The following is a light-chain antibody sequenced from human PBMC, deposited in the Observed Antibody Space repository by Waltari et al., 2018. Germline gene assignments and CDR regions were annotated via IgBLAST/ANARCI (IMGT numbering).Light chain of an antibody. V-gene: IGLV2-8*01. CDR2: EVS. Sequence: QSALTQPPSASGPPGQSVTISCTGTSSDVGGYKYVSWYQQHPGKAPKLMLYEVSKRPSGVPDRFSGSKSGNTASLTVSGLQAEDEADYYCSSYAGSNNLVFGGGTKLTVL. J-gene: IGLJ2*01. CDR3: SSYAGSNNLV. CDR1: SSDVGGYKY.